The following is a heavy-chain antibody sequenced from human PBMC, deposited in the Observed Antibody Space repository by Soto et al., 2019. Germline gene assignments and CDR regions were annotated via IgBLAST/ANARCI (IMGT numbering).Heavy chain of an antibody. CDR2: INTHSGST. CDR3: ARAVYCGDDWYSYGVDV. D-gene: IGHD2-21*02. CDR1: GYSFTDDY. V-gene: IGHV1-2*02. Sequence: QVQVVQSGAEVKKPGASVKISCKTSGYSFTDDYLHWVRQAPGQGLEWVGWINTHSGSTNFAQKFLGSFSMTRDTSITTAYMKSCSLTSDDTAIYYCARAVYCGDDWYSYGVDVWGQGTTVTVSS. J-gene: IGHJ6*02.